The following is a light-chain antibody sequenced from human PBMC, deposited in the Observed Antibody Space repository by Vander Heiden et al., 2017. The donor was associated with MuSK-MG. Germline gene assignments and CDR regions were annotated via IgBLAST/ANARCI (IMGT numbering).Light chain of an antibody. J-gene: IGLJ3*02. CDR2: DVS. CDR1: SSDVGGYNY. V-gene: IGLV2-11*01. Sequence: QSALTQPRSVSGSPGQSVTISCTGTSSDVGGYNYVSWYQQHPGKAPKLMIYDVSKRPAGVPDRFSGSKSGNTASLTISGLQAEDEADYYCCSDAGSYLWVFGGGTKLTVL. CDR3: CSDAGSYLWV.